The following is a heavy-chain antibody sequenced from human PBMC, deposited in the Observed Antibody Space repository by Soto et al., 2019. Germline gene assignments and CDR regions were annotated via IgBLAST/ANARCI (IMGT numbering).Heavy chain of an antibody. Sequence: GGSLRHSCVASGFTFSGDWMHWVRQAAGKGLVWVSRINMDGTSTNYADSVQGRFTISRDNAKNTLYLQMNSLRVDDTAVYYCARGPRGLYHHDYWGQGALVTVSS. J-gene: IGHJ4*02. V-gene: IGHV3-74*01. D-gene: IGHD2-2*01. CDR2: INMDGTST. CDR3: ARGPRGLYHHDY. CDR1: GFTFSGDW.